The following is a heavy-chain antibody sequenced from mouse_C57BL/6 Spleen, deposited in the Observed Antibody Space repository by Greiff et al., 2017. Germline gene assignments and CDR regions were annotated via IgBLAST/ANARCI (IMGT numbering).Heavy chain of an antibody. CDR1: GYAFSSYW. CDR3: ARGSSPITTVVATVDY. Sequence: VKVVESGAELVKPGASVKISCKASGYAFSSYWMNWVKQRPGKGLEWVGLIYPGDGDTNYNGKFKGQATLTADKSSSTAYMQLSSLTSEDSAVYCFARGSSPITTVVATVDYWGQGTTLTVSS. J-gene: IGHJ2*01. V-gene: IGHV1-80*01. CDR2: IYPGDGDT. D-gene: IGHD1-1*01.